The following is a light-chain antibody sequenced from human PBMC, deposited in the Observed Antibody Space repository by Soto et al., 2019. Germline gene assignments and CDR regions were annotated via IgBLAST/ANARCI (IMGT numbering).Light chain of an antibody. CDR3: QQNYSAPLT. J-gene: IGKJ4*01. Sequence: EIQMTQSPASLSASVGDRVTITCRASQSITTYLTWYRQKPGKAPKLLIYAASSLQSGVPSRFSGSGSETEFTLSISSLQPEDFATYFCQQNYSAPLTFGGGTKVEIK. CDR2: AAS. CDR1: QSITTY. V-gene: IGKV1-39*01.